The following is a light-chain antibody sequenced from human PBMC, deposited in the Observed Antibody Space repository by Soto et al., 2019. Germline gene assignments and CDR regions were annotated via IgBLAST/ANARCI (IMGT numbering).Light chain of an antibody. CDR3: QQYNNWPPMYT. J-gene: IGKJ2*01. V-gene: IGKV3-15*01. CDR1: QSVSSN. CDR2: GAS. Sequence: EIVMTQSPATLSVSPGERATLSCRASQSVSSNLAWYQQKAGQAPRLLINGASTRATGIPARFSGCGSGTEFTLTISSLQSEDFAVYYCQQYNNWPPMYTFGQGTKLEIK.